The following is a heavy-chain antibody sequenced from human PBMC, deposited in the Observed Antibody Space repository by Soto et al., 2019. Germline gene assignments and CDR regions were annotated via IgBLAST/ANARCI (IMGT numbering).Heavy chain of an antibody. CDR1: GFTFSDHY. CDR2: IRNKANSHTT. V-gene: IGHV3-72*01. Sequence: EVQLVESGGGLVQPGGSLRLSCAASGFTFSDHYMDWVRQAPGKGLEWVGRIRNKANSHTTEFAASVKGRFTISRDDSKNSLYLQMNSLKTEDTAVYYCSRVPIDIGRGWRHCDYWGQGTLVTVSS. D-gene: IGHD6-19*01. J-gene: IGHJ4*02. CDR3: SRVPIDIGRGWRHCDY.